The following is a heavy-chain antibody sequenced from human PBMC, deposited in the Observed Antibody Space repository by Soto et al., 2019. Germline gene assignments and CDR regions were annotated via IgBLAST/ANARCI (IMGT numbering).Heavy chain of an antibody. D-gene: IGHD6-19*01. CDR3: YSSGW. CDR2: VSDDGVTK. V-gene: IGHV3-30*04. Sequence: QVQLVESGGGVVQPGRSLRLSCAASGFTFGSFAMHWVRQAPGKGLEWVALVSDDGVTKYYADSVTGRFTISRDNSKNTLYLEITSLRTEDTAVYYGYSSGWWGQGTLVTVSS. J-gene: IGHJ4*02. CDR1: GFTFGSFA.